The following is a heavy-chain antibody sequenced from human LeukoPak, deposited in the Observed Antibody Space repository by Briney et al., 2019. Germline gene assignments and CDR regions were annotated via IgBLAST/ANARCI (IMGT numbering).Heavy chain of an antibody. D-gene: IGHD3-22*01. CDR3: ARAAYYYDSSGPWYFDY. CDR1: GYTFTGYY. CDR2: INPNSGGT. J-gene: IGHJ4*02. V-gene: IGHV1-2*02. Sequence: ASVKVSCKASGYTFTGYYMHWVRQAPGQGLEWMGWINPNSGGTNYAQKFQGRVTMTRDTSISTAYMELSRLRSEDTAVYYCARAAYYYDSSGPWYFDYWGQGTLVTVSS.